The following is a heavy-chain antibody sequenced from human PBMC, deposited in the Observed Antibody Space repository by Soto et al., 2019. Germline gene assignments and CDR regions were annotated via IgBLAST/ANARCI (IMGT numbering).Heavy chain of an antibody. CDR2: IYSGGST. D-gene: IGHD2-15*01. J-gene: IGHJ3*02. CDR3: ASGYCSGGSCYHAFDI. CDR1: GFTVSSNY. V-gene: IGHV3-53*04. Sequence: GGSLRLSCAASGFTVSSNYMSWVRQAPGKGLEWVSVIYSGGSTYYADSVKGRFTISRHNSKNTLYLQMNSLRAEDTAVYYCASGYCSGGSCYHAFDIWGQGTMVTVSS.